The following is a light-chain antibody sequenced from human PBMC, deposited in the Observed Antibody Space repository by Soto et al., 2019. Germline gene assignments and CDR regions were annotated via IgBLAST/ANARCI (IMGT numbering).Light chain of an antibody. CDR1: SSDIGGHNH. CDR3: SSYGGSDNVL. J-gene: IGLJ2*01. CDR2: EVS. Sequence: QSALTQPPSASGSPGQSVTISCTGTSSDIGGHNHVSWYQQHPGKTPKLMIYEVSERPSGVPDRFSGSKSGNTASLTVSGLQAEDGADYYCSSYGGSDNVLFGGGTKLTVL. V-gene: IGLV2-8*01.